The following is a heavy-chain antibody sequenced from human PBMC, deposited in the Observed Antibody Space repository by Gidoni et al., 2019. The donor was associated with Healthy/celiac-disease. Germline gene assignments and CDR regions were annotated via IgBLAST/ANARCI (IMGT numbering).Heavy chain of an antibody. V-gene: IGHV4-34*01. Sequence: QVQLQQWGAGLLKPSETLSLTCAVYGGSLSGYYWSGIPQPPGKGLEWIGEINHSGSTNYTPSLKSRVTISVDTSKNQFSLKLSSVTAADTAVYYCARGVRYCSSTSCYTGYYYYYMDVWGKGTTVTVSS. CDR3: ARGVRYCSSTSCYTGYYYYYMDV. CDR1: GGSLSGYY. J-gene: IGHJ6*03. D-gene: IGHD2-2*02. CDR2: INHSGST.